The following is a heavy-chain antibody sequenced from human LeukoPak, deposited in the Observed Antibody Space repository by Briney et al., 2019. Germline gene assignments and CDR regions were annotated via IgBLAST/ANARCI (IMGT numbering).Heavy chain of an antibody. CDR2: ISGSGVTT. CDR1: GFTFSSSA. J-gene: IGHJ4*02. D-gene: IGHD4-17*01. V-gene: IGHV3-23*01. Sequence: GSLRLSCAASGFTFSSSAMSWVRQAPGKGLEWVSAISGSGVTTYYADSVKDRFTISRDNSKNMLYLQMLSLRAEDTAVYFCAKDDYGKNWGLDYWGQGTLVTVSS. CDR3: AKDDYGKNWGLDY.